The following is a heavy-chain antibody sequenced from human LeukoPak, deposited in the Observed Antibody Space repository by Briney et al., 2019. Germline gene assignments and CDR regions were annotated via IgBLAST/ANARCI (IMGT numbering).Heavy chain of an antibody. CDR2: TSSSDAGT. D-gene: IGHD2-15*01. CDR1: GFTFIISA. CDR3: AKAPATSCSGVYCYPFDH. V-gene: IGHV3-23*01. J-gene: IGHJ4*02. Sequence: GGSLRLSCAASGFTFIISARSWVPRAPGKGLEWVSATSSSDAGTYYAESVRGRFTIYRDTSTNTLFLQVHRLRATHAAVSYWAKAPATSCSGVYCYPFDHWGQGTLVTVS.